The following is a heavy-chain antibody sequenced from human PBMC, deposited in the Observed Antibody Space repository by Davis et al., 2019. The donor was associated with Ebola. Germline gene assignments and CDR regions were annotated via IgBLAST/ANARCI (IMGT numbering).Heavy chain of an antibody. D-gene: IGHD3-22*01. CDR1: GFTFSGSA. Sequence: PGGSLRLSCAASGFTFSGSAMHWVRQASGKGLEWVGRIKSKANNYATAYAASVKGWFTISRDDSKNTAYLQMNSLKIEDTAVYYCAGNNYDRSGYYDYWGQGTLVTVSS. V-gene: IGHV3-73*01. CDR3: AGNNYDRSGYYDY. CDR2: IKSKANNYAT. J-gene: IGHJ4*02.